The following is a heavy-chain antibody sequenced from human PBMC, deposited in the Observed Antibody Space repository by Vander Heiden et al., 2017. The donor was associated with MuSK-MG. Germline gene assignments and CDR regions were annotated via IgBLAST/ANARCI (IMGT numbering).Heavy chain of an antibody. D-gene: IGHD3-10*01. J-gene: IGHJ4*02. V-gene: IGHV1-2*02. CDR3: ARDDCGAGSYVG. Sequence: QVQRVQSGAAGKNRVASAKVASKASGYTFSDYYMHWVRQAPGQGLEWMGWINPHSGDTNYAQKFQGRVTMTRDTSISTAYMELSRLTSDDTAVYYCARDDCGAGSYVGWGQGTLVTVSA. CDR1: GYTFSDYY. CDR2: INPHSGDT.